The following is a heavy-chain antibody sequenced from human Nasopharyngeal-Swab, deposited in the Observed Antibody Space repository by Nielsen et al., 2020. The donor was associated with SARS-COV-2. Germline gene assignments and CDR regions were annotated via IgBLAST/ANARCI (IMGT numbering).Heavy chain of an antibody. CDR2: IWYDGSNK. Sequence: GGSLRLSCAASGFTFSSYGTHWVRQAPGKGLEWVAVIWYDGSNKYYADSVKGRFTISRDNSKNTLYLQMNSLRAEDTAVYYCARGCSSTSCYRSDGMDVWGQGTTVTVSS. V-gene: IGHV3-33*01. CDR3: ARGCSSTSCYRSDGMDV. J-gene: IGHJ6*02. D-gene: IGHD2-2*01. CDR1: GFTFSSYG.